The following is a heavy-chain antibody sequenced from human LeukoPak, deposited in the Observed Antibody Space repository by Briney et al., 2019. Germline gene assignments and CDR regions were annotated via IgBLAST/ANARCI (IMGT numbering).Heavy chain of an antibody. CDR3: AKAITENAFDI. V-gene: IGHV3-30*18. Sequence: GRSLRLSCAASGFTFSSYGMHWVRQAPGKGLEWVAVISCDGSNKYYADSVKGRFTISRDNSKNTLYLQMNSLRAEDTAVYYCAKAITENAFDIWGQGTMVTVSS. D-gene: IGHD1-20*01. CDR2: ISCDGSNK. J-gene: IGHJ3*02. CDR1: GFTFSSYG.